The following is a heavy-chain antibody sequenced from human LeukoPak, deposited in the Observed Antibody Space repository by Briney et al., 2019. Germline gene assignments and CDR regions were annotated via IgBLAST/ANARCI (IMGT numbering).Heavy chain of an antibody. J-gene: IGHJ3*02. CDR2: ISYDGSNK. CDR1: GFTFSSYA. D-gene: IGHD3-22*01. V-gene: IGHV3-30-3*01. CDR3: AKGMITMIVVDPGDAFDI. Sequence: GGSLRLSCAASGFTFSSYAMHWVRQAPGKGLEWVAVISYDGSNKYYADSVKGRFTISRDNSKNTLYLQMNSLRAEDTAVYYCAKGMITMIVVDPGDAFDIWGQGTMVTVSS.